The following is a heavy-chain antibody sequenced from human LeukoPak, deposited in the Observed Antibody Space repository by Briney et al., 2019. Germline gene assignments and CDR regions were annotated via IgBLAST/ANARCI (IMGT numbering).Heavy chain of an antibody. CDR2: ISESGSTT. D-gene: IGHD4-17*01. CDR3: ARARGPTTVISILDH. J-gene: IGHJ4*02. V-gene: IGHV3-23*01. Sequence: GGSLRLSCAASGFTFSTYAMSWVRQAPGKGLEWVSVISESGSTTYYADSVKGRFTISRDSSKNTLYLQMRSLRAEDTALYHCARARGPTTVISILDHWGQGALVTVSS. CDR1: GFTFSTYA.